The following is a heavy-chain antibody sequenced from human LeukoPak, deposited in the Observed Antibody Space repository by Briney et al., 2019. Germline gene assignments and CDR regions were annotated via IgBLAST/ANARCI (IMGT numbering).Heavy chain of an antibody. V-gene: IGHV1-46*01. Sequence: ASVKVSCKASGYTFTSYYMHWVRQAPGQGLEWMGIINPSGGSTSYAQKFQGRVTMTRDTSTSTVYMELSSLRSEDTAVYYCAREFGSSRSGDAFDIWGRGTMVTVSS. CDR2: INPSGGST. CDR1: GYTFTSYY. CDR3: AREFGSSRSGDAFDI. J-gene: IGHJ3*02. D-gene: IGHD6-6*01.